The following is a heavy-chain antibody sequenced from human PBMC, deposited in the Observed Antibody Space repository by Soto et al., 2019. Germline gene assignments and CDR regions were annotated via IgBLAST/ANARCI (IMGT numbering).Heavy chain of an antibody. V-gene: IGHV3-66*01. CDR1: EFTVSSYY. CDR2: IYSGGST. Sequence: GGSLRLSCAASEFTVSSYYMNWVRQAPGKGLEWVSVIYSGGSTYYAESAKGRFTISRDISRNMVYLQMNSLRAEDTAVYYCAREQWYYLDVWGKGTTVTVSS. D-gene: IGHD6-19*01. CDR3: AREQWYYLDV. J-gene: IGHJ6*03.